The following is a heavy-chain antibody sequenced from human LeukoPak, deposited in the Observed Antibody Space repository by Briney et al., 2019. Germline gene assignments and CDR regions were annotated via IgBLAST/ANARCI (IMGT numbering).Heavy chain of an antibody. Sequence: PTASVKVSCKASGYIFTGYYMYWVRQAPGQGLEWMGWINPNSGDTNYAQKFQGRVTMTRDTSISTAYMELSRLRSDDTAVYYCARVRYRLAETYIDYWGQGTLVTVSS. CDR2: INPNSGDT. J-gene: IGHJ4*02. V-gene: IGHV1-2*02. D-gene: IGHD3-16*01. CDR3: ARVRYRLAETYIDY. CDR1: GYIFTGYY.